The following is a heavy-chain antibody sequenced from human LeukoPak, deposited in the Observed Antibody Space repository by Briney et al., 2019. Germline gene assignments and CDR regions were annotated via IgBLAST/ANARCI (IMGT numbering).Heavy chain of an antibody. CDR3: AKDHKQWLVGRSWFDY. CDR1: GFTFSSYW. D-gene: IGHD6-19*01. J-gene: IGHJ4*02. CDR2: INSDGSST. V-gene: IGHV3-74*01. Sequence: QPGGSLRLSCAASGFTFSSYWMHWVRQAPGKGLVWVSRINSDGSSTSYADSVKGRFTISRDNAKNTLYLQMNSLRAEDTAVYYCAKDHKQWLVGRSWFDYWGQGTLVTVSS.